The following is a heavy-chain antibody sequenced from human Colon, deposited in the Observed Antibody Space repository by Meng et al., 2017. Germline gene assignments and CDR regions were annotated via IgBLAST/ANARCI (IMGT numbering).Heavy chain of an antibody. CDR1: GGSISSGDYY. D-gene: IGHD3-3*01. CDR3: AILDYDFWSGPQEKWFDP. Sequence: QVQLQESGPGLVKPSQTLSLTCTVSGGSISSGDYYWSWIRQPPGKGLEWIGYIHHSGSTYYSPSLESRVSISIDTPKNQFSLRLSSVTAADTAVYYCAILDYDFWSGPQEKWFDPWGQGTLVTVSS. CDR2: IHHSGST. J-gene: IGHJ5*02. V-gene: IGHV4-30-4*01.